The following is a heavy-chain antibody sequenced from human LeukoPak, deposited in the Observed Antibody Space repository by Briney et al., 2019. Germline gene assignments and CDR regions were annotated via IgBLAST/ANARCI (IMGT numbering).Heavy chain of an antibody. V-gene: IGHV4-59*01. CDR3: AREGAYYFDY. J-gene: IGHJ4*02. CDR1: GGSISSYY. CDR2: IYYSGGT. Sequence: PSETLSLTCTVSGGSISSYYWSWIRQPPGKGLEWIGYIYYSGGTNYNPSLKSRVTISVDTSKNQFSLKLSSVTAADTAVYYCAREGAYYFDYWGQGTLVTVSS.